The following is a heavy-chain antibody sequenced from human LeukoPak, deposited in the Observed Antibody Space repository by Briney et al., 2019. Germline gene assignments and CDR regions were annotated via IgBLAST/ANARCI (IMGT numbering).Heavy chain of an antibody. Sequence: GGSLRLSCAASGFTFSSYAMSWVRQAPGKGLEWASPVSGSGGTTYYADSVKGRFTISRENSKSTLYLQMNSLRAEDTAVYYCAKGSGKAATGSVVDYWGQGTLVTVSS. CDR2: VSGSGGTT. J-gene: IGHJ4*02. V-gene: IGHV3-23*01. D-gene: IGHD6-13*01. CDR1: GFTFSSYA. CDR3: AKGSGKAATGSVVDY.